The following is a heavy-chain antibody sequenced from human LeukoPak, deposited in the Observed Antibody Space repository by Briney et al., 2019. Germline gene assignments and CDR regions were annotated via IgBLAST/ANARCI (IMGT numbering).Heavy chain of an antibody. CDR3: ARRPDSGSYYVDY. D-gene: IGHD1-26*01. V-gene: IGHV3-64*01. J-gene: IGHJ4*02. Sequence: GGSLRLSCAASGVTSSSYAMHWVRQAPGKGLEYVSAISGNGVSTDYANSVKGRFTISRDNSKNTLYLQMGSLRAEDMAVYYCARRPDSGSYYVDYWGQGTLVTVSS. CDR2: ISGNGVST. CDR1: GVTSSSYA.